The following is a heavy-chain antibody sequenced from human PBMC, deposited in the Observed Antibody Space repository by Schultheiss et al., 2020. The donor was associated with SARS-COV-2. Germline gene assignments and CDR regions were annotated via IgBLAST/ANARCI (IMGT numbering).Heavy chain of an antibody. CDR2: IWNDGSQK. J-gene: IGHJ4*02. CDR3: ARGQAAGTDY. CDR1: GFTFSSYA. D-gene: IGHD6-13*01. V-gene: IGHV3-33*08. Sequence: GGSLRLSCAASGFTFSSYAMHWVRQAPGKGLEWVAHIWNDGSQKYYADSVKGRFTISRDNSKNTLYLQMKSLRAEETAVYYCARGQAAGTDYWGQGTLVTVSS.